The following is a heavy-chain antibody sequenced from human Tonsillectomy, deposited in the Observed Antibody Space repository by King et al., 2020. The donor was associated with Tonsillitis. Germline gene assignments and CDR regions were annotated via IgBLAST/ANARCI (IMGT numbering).Heavy chain of an antibody. V-gene: IGHV3-30*04. D-gene: IGHD2-2*01. CDR1: GFTFSSSG. J-gene: IGHJ4*02. Sequence: HVQLVESGGGVVQPGRSLKLSCAAPGFTFSSSGIHWVRQAPGKGLEWVAIISYDGSNDYYADSVKGRFTISRDKSKKTVYLQMNSLRTEDTAVYYCARALGREHVVETGVFEYWGQGTLVTVSS. CDR3: ARALGREHVVETGVFEY. CDR2: ISYDGSND.